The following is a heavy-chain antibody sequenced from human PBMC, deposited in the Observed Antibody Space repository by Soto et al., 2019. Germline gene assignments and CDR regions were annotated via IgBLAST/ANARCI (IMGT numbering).Heavy chain of an antibody. V-gene: IGHV4-61*01. Sequence: QVQLQESGPGLVKPSETLSLTCTVSGGSVSSGSYYWSWIRQPPGKGLEWIGYIYYRGSPNYNPYLKSRVTRSVASSNTQFSLKLSSVTAADTAVYYCARWGYSGGWYDYWGHGTLVTVCS. CDR3: ARWGYSGGWYDY. CDR2: IYYRGSP. J-gene: IGHJ5*01. CDR1: GGSVSSGSYY. D-gene: IGHD6-19*01.